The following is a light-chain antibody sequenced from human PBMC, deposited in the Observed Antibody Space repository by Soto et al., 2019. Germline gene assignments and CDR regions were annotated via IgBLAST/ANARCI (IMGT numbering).Light chain of an antibody. V-gene: IGLV1-51*01. CDR2: DNN. Sequence: QSVLTQPPSASGTPGQRITISCSGSSSNIGSNYVYWYRQLPGTAPKLLIYDNNKRPSGIPDRFSGSKSGTSATLGITGLQTGDEADYYCGTWDSSLSAGVFGGGTKVTVL. J-gene: IGLJ2*01. CDR1: SSNIGSNY. CDR3: GTWDSSLSAGV.